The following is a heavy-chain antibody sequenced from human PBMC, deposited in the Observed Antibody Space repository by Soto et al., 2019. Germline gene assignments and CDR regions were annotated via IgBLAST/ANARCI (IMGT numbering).Heavy chain of an antibody. CDR2: IYYSGST. CDR3: ATAVPAARKGGSGYFDY. V-gene: IGHV4-59*01. CDR1: GGSISSYY. Sequence: PSETLSLTCTVSGGSISSYYWSWIRQPPGKGLEWIGYIYYSGSTNYNPSLKSRVTISVDTSKNQFSLKLSSVTAADTAVYYCATAVPAARKGGSGYFDYWGQGTLVTVSS. D-gene: IGHD2-2*01. J-gene: IGHJ4*02.